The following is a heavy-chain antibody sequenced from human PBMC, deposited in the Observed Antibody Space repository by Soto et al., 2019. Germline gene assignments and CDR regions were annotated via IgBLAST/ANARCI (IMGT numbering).Heavy chain of an antibody. J-gene: IGHJ6*02. CDR3: TTDTPIRPYFDWLNSYYYYYGMDV. Sequence: PGGSLRLSCAASGFTFSNAWMNWVRQAPGKGLEWVGRIKSKTDGGTTDYAAPVKGRFTISRDDSKNTLYLQMNSLKTEDTAVYYCTTDTPIRPYFDWLNSYYYYYGMDVWGQGTTVTVSS. V-gene: IGHV3-15*07. CDR1: GFTFSNAW. CDR2: IKSKTDGGTT. D-gene: IGHD3-9*01.